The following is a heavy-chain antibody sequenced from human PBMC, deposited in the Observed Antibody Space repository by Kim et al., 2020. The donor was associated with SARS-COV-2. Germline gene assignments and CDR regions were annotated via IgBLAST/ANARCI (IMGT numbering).Heavy chain of an antibody. D-gene: IGHD2-21*01. J-gene: IGHJ3*02. CDR2: IKKDGSEK. V-gene: IGHV3-7*01. CDR3: ARDPGGGEWGAFDI. Sequence: GGSLRLSCVASGFSFSTSWMTWVRQAPGKGLEWVANIKKDGSEKQYAGSVKGRFTISRDDARNSLYLQMNSLRAEDTAVYYCARDPGGGEWGAFDIWGQGTMVTASS. CDR1: GFSFSTSW.